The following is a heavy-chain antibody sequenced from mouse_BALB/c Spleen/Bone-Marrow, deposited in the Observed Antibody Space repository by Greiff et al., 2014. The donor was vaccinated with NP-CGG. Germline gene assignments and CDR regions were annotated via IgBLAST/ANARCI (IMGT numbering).Heavy chain of an antibody. J-gene: IGHJ4*01. CDR1: GYSITSDYA. V-gene: IGHV3-2*02. Sequence: VQLKESGPGLVKPSQSLSLTCTVPGYSITSDYAWNWIRQFPGNKLEWMGYISYSGITSYNPSLKSRISITRDTCKNQFFLRLNSVTTEDTATYYCARRYYAMDYWGQGTSVTVSS. CDR2: ISYSGIT. CDR3: ARRYYAMDY.